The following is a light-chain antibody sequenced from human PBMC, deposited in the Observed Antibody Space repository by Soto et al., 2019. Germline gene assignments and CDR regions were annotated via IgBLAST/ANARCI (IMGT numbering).Light chain of an antibody. V-gene: IGLV1-47*01. J-gene: IGLJ3*02. Sequence: QSVLTQPPSASGTPGQKVTISCSGASSNIGNNFVSWYQQVPGTAPTLLIYRDDQRPSGVPDRVSGSKSGTSASLAISGLRSEDEADYYCSTWDASLSGRVFGGGTKLTVL. CDR3: STWDASLSGRV. CDR1: SSNIGNNF. CDR2: RDD.